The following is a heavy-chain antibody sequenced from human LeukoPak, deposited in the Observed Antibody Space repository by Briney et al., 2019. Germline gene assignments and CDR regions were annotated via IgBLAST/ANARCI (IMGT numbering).Heavy chain of an antibody. CDR1: EFTFSYYN. J-gene: IGHJ4*02. D-gene: IGHD3-10*01. CDR3: ARGVRGGTVVWFGELSYFDY. V-gene: IGHV3-21*01. Sequence: GGSLRLSCAASEFTFSYYNLNWVRQAPGKGLEWVSSITSTGSYTFYADSVKGRFTISRDNAKNSLYLQMNSLRVEDTAVYYCARGVRGGTVVWFGELSYFDYWGQGTLVTVSS. CDR2: ITSTGSYT.